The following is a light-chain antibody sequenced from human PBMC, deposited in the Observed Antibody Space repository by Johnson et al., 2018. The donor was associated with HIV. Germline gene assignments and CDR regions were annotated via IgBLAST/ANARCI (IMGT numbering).Light chain of an antibody. V-gene: IGLV1-51*02. CDR2: ESN. CDR1: SSNIGNNY. Sequence: QSVLTQPPSVSAAPGQKVTISCSGSSSNIGNNYVSWYQQLPGTAPKLLIYESNKRPSGIPDRFSGSKSGTSATLGITGLQTGDEADYYCGTWDTSLSAGGGVGTGTKVTVL. CDR3: GTWDTSLSAGGG. J-gene: IGLJ1*01.